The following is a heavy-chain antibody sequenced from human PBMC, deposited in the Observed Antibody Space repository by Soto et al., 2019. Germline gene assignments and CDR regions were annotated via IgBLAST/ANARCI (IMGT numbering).Heavy chain of an antibody. CDR2: ISNDAKND. CDR3: AKDDENRGYDH. V-gene: IGHV3-30*18. CDR1: GFSFRTFG. D-gene: IGHD2-15*01. Sequence: QVQLVESGGGVVQPGRSLRLSCAAYGFSFRTFGMHWVRQAPGMGLEWEALISNDAKNDYYADSVKGRFTITRDNSRNTLHLKMNSLRVENTDVYYCAKDDENRGYDHWGQRILVTVSA. J-gene: IGHJ4*02.